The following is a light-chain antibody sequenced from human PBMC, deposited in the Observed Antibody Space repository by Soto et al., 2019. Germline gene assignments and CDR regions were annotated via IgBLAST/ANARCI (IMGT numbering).Light chain of an antibody. CDR1: QGISDY. CDR2: VAS. V-gene: IGKV1-9*01. Sequence: DLQLTQSPSFLSASVGDRVTSSCRASQGISDYLAWYQQKPGKAPKLLIYVASTLQSGAPSRFSGRASGTEFTLTISSLQPEDFATYFSQHFNASPLTCGGGTKLEIK. J-gene: IGKJ4*01. CDR3: QHFNASPLT.